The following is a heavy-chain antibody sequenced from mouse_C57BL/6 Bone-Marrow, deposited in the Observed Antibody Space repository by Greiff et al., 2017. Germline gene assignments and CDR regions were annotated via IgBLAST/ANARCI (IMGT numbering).Heavy chain of an antibody. D-gene: IGHD1-1*01. CDR1: GYTFTSYG. V-gene: IGHV1-81*01. J-gene: IGHJ3*01. CDR2: IYPRSGNT. CDR3: ARGEYGSSYPFAY. Sequence: QVQLQQSGAELARPGASVKLSCKASGYTFTSYGISWVKQRTGQGLEWIGEIYPRSGNTYYNEKFKGKATLTADKSSSTAYMELRSLTSEDSAVYFYARGEYGSSYPFAYWGQGTLVTVSA.